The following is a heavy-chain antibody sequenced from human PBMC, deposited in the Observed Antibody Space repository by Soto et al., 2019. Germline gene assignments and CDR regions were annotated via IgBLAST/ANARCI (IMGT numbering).Heavy chain of an antibody. Sequence: QGQLVQSGAEVKKPGASVKVSCKASGHTFTNFGIRWVRQAPGQGLEWMGWISAYNGNTNYAQKFHGRATITTDTSTSTAYMEVRSLRFDDAAVYYCARGGTRIDYWGQGTLVTVSS. J-gene: IGHJ4*02. CDR1: GHTFTNFG. V-gene: IGHV1-18*01. CDR2: ISAYNGNT. CDR3: ARGGTRIDY. D-gene: IGHD3-16*01.